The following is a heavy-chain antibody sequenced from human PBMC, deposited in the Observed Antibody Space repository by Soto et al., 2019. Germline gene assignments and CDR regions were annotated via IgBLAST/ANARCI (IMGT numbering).Heavy chain of an antibody. CDR1: GFSVSATKY. Sequence: EVQLVESGGGLVQPGGSLRLSCVASGFSVSATKYMNWLRQAPDKGLEWVSVIYSGGTYYYADSVKGRFTISRHDSKNTLYLQMDSLRPEDTAVYFCARANDLNAFDMWGQGTIVTVSS. J-gene: IGHJ3*02. CDR2: IYSGGTY. CDR3: ARANDLNAFDM. V-gene: IGHV3-53*04.